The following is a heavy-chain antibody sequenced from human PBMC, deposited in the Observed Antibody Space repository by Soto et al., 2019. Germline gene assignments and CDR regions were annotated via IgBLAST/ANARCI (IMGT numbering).Heavy chain of an antibody. D-gene: IGHD2-15*01. CDR1: GFTFSTYS. CDR3: ARDRLGCSGGGCYSGYYGMDV. Sequence: EVQLVESGGGLVQPGGSLRLSCAASGFTFSTYSLNWVRQAPGKGVEWGSYISSSSDTINYADSVKGRFTISRDNAKNSLYLQMNSLRDEDTAGYYCARDRLGCSGGGCYSGYYGMDVWGQGTTVTVSS. V-gene: IGHV3-48*02. CDR2: ISSSSDTI. J-gene: IGHJ6*02.